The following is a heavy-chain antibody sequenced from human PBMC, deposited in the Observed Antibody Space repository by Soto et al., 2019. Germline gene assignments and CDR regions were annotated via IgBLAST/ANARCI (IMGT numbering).Heavy chain of an antibody. D-gene: IGHD6-6*01. CDR3: ARGRENQELLVSYCFDS. V-gene: IGHV1-8*01. Sequence: KNTRASVKVSCKASGYTFTSYDINWVRQATGQGLEWMGWRNPNSGNTGYAQKFQGRVTMTRNTSISTAYMELSRLRSEDTAVYYCARGRENQELLVSYCFDSGGEGGLVTVSS. J-gene: IGHJ4*02. CDR2: RNPNSGNT. CDR1: GYTFTSYD.